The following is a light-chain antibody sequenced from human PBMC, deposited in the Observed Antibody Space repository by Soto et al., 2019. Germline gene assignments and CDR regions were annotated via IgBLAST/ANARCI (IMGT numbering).Light chain of an antibody. J-gene: IGLJ2*01. Sequence: SYELTQPPSVSVAPGQTARITCGGNNTGSKSVHWYQQKQGQAPMLVVYDDSDRPSGIPERFSGSNSGNTATLTISRVEDGDDADYYCQVWDSSSDHSYVVFGGGTKLTVL. CDR2: DDS. CDR1: NTGSKS. CDR3: QVWDSSSDHSYVV. V-gene: IGLV3-21*02.